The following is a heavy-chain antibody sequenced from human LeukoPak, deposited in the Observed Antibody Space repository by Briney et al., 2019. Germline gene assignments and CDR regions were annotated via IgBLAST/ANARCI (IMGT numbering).Heavy chain of an antibody. Sequence: ASVKVSCKASGYTFTGYYMHWVRQAPGQGLEWMGWINPNSGGTNYAQKFQGRVTMTRDTSISTAYMELSRLRSDDTAVYYCARPYYYGSGSYYNGRWFDYWGQGTLVTVSS. V-gene: IGHV1-2*02. CDR1: GYTFTGYY. D-gene: IGHD3-10*01. CDR3: ARPYYYGSGSYYNGRWFDY. J-gene: IGHJ4*02. CDR2: INPNSGGT.